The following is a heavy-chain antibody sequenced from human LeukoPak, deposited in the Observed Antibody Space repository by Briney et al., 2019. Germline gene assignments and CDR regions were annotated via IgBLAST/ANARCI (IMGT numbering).Heavy chain of an antibody. CDR3: ARHLYGGDY. J-gene: IGHJ4*02. Sequence: PRGSLRLSCAASGFTFSSYEMNWVRQAPGKGLEWVSYISGSGSVIYYADSVKGRFTISRDNAKDSLYLQMNSLRAEDTALYYCARHLYGGDYWGQGTLVTVSS. V-gene: IGHV3-48*03. CDR2: ISGSGSVI. CDR1: GFTFSSYE. D-gene: IGHD4-17*01.